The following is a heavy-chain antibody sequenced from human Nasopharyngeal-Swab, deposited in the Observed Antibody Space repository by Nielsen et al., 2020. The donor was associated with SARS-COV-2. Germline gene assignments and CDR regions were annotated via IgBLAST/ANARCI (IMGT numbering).Heavy chain of an antibody. CDR1: GGAVSMSA. V-gene: IGHV1-69*10. J-gene: IGHJ4*02. CDR3: ATRDRSSWQSY. D-gene: IGHD6-13*01. CDR2: IFPMIEVI. Sequence: SVKISCKTSGGAVSMSAINWVRQAPGQRLDGLGGIFPMIEVIQYAQNFQGRVTIAADKSTRTVYMELSSLTSDDTAVFSCATRDRSSWQSYWGQGTLVTVSS.